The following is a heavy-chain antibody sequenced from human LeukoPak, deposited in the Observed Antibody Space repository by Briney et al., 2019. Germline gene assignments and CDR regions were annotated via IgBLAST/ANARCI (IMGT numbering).Heavy chain of an antibody. CDR2: IRSKAYGGTT. D-gene: IGHD3-3*01. J-gene: IGHJ4*02. V-gene: IGHV3-49*04. Sequence: HPGGSLRLSCAASGFTFASYAMTWVRQAPGKGLEWVGFIRSKAYGGTTEYAASVKGRFTISRDDSKSIAYLQMNSLKTEDTAVYYCTEYYDFWSGYYYFDYWGQGTLVTVSS. CDR1: GFTFASYA. CDR3: TEYYDFWSGYYYFDY.